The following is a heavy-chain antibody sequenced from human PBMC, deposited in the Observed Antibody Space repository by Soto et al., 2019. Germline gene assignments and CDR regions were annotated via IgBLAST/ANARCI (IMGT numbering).Heavy chain of an antibody. CDR2: SNSAGNT. CDR3: VRENYYYGMDV. J-gene: IGHJ6*02. Sequence: VQLVESGVTLVQPGGSLRLSCAASGFDASVNYMTWVRQAPVKGLEWVSASNSAGNTFYADSVKGRFTISRDNSKNTLYLQMNSLRVEDKAIYYCVRENYYYGMDVWGQGTAVTVSS. V-gene: IGHV3-66*01. CDR1: GFDASVNY.